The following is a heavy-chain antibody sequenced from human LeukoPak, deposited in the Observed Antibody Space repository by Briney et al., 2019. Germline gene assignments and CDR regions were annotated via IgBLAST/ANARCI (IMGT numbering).Heavy chain of an antibody. CDR3: VRETYYYDSTIVVVLGGY. CDR1: GYTFTSYG. D-gene: IGHD3-22*01. CDR2: ISAYNGNT. J-gene: IGHJ4*02. V-gene: IGHV1-18*01. Sequence: GASVKVSCKASGYTFTSYGISWVRQAPGQGLEWMGWISAYNGNTNYAQKLQGRVTMTTDTSTSTAYMELRSVRSDDTAVYYCVRETYYYDSTIVVVLGGYWGQGTLVTVSS.